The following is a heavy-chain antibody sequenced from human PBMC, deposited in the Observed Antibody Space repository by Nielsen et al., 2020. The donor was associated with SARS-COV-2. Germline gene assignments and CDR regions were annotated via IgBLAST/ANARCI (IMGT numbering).Heavy chain of an antibody. V-gene: IGHV4-30-4*01. CDR2: IYYSGST. CDR3: ARRYYNVLAGFSPQHVDS. D-gene: IGHD3-9*01. Sequence: SETLSPTCTVSGDFISNADYYWSWIRQPPGKGLEWIGYIYYSGSTYSNPSLKSRVTISVDTSKNQFSLKLRSVTAADTAVYFCARRYYNVLAGFSPQHVDSWGQGTLVTVSS. J-gene: IGHJ4*02. CDR1: GDFISNADYY.